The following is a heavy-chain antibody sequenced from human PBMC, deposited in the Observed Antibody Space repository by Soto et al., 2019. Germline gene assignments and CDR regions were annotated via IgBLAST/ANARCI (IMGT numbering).Heavy chain of an antibody. D-gene: IGHD2-15*01. CDR1: GFTFSSYS. CDR2: ISSSSSYI. CDR3: ARAGGGGSSYYYYGMDV. V-gene: IGHV3-21*01. Sequence: EVQLVESGGGLVKPGGSLRLSCAASGFTFSSYSMNWVRQAPGKGLEWVSSISSSSSYIYYADSVKGRFTISRDNAKNSLYPQMNSLRAEDTAVYYCARAGGGGSSYYYYGMDVWGQGTTVTVSS. J-gene: IGHJ6*02.